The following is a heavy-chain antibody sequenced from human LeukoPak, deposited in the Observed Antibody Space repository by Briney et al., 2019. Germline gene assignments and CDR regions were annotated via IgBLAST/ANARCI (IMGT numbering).Heavy chain of an antibody. J-gene: IGHJ6*02. D-gene: IGHD6-6*01. CDR3: ARDRVAARPDYYYGMDV. CDR1: GFTVSSNY. Sequence: GGSLRLSCAASGFTVSSNYMSWVRQAPGKGLEWVSVIYSGGSTYYADSVKGRFTISRDNSKNTLYLQMNSLRAEDTAVYYCARDRVAARPDYYYGMDVWGQGITVTVSS. CDR2: IYSGGST. V-gene: IGHV3-66*01.